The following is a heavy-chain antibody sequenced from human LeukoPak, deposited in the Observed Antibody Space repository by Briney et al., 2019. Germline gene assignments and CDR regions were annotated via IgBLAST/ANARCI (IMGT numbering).Heavy chain of an antibody. V-gene: IGHV3-48*03. CDR3: ARGWFGHAFDI. J-gene: IGHJ3*02. CDR2: ISSSGSTI. Sequence: GGSLRLSCVGSGFTFSSYEMNWVRQAPGKGLEWVSYISSSGSTIYYADSVKGRFTISRDNAKNSLYLQMNSLRAEDTAVYYCARGWFGHAFDIWGQGTMVTVSS. D-gene: IGHD3-10*01. CDR1: GFTFSSYE.